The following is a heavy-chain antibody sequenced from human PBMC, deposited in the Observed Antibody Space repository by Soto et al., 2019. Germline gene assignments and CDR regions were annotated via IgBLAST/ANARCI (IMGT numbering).Heavy chain of an antibody. V-gene: IGHV4-39*01. CDR3: ARLVQRSLDY. CDR1: GGSISSSSYY. CDR2: IYYSGST. Sequence: SETLSLTCTVSGGSISSSSYYWGWIRQPPGKGLEWIGSIYYSGSTYYNSSLKSRVTISVDTSKNQFSLKLSSVTAADTAVYYCARLVQRSLDYWGQGTLVTVSS. J-gene: IGHJ4*02. D-gene: IGHD3-10*01.